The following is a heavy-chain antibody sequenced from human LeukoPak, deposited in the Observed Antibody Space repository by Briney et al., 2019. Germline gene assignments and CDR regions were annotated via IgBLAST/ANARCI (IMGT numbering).Heavy chain of an antibody. CDR2: IKQDGSEK. V-gene: IGHV3-7*04. Sequence: GGSLRLSCAASGFTFSSYWMSWVRQAPGKGLEWVANIKQDGSEKYYVDSVKGRFTISRDNAKNSLYLQMNSLRAEDTAVYYCARDLTSYYYDSSGALGYWGQGTLVTVSS. J-gene: IGHJ4*02. D-gene: IGHD3-22*01. CDR1: GFTFSSYW. CDR3: ARDLTSYYYDSSGALGY.